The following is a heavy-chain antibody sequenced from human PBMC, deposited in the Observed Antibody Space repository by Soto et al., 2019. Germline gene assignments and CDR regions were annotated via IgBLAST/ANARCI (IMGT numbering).Heavy chain of an antibody. CDR3: ARDYYGDYYFES. J-gene: IGHJ4*02. CDR1: VGTESSYW. V-gene: IGHV4-59*02. CDR2: IDYKGNA. Sequence: PLATVPLTCTVRVGTESSYWWYRVRQPPGKGLEWIGYIDYKGNAKYNPSLKSRVTTSVDTSNNQFSLNLNSVTAADTAVYHCARDYYGDYYFESWGQRTLVTGSS. D-gene: IGHD4-17*01.